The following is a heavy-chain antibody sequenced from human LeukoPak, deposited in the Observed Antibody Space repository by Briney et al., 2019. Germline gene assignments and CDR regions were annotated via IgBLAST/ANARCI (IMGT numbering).Heavy chain of an antibody. Sequence: SETLSLTCTVSDGSIGNFYWNWSRQPPGKTLEWIGHSLYGGRTDYNPSLESRVTISVDTSKSQFSLKLRSVTTTDTAVYYCARWGHFDASGYFVVDYWGQGALVTVSS. CDR1: DGSIGNFY. J-gene: IGHJ4*02. CDR2: SLYGGRT. D-gene: IGHD3-22*01. CDR3: ARWGHFDASGYFVVDY. V-gene: IGHV4-59*01.